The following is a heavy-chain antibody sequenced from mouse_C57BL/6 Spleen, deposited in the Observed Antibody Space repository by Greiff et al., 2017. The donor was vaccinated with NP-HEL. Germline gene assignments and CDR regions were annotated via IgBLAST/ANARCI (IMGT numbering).Heavy chain of an antibody. J-gene: IGHJ1*03. CDR2: IWTGGGT. CDR1: GFSLTSYA. CDR3: ASGYGSSGYWYFDV. D-gene: IGHD1-1*01. Sequence: VMLVESGPGLVAPSPSLSITCTVSGFSLTSYAISWVRQPPGKGLEWLGVIWTGGGTNYNSALKSRLSISKDNSKSQVFLKMNSLQTDDTARDYCASGYGSSGYWYFDVWGTGTTVTVSS. V-gene: IGHV2-9-1*01.